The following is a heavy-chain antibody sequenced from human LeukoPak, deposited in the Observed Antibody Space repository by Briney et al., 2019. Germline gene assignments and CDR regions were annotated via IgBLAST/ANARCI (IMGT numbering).Heavy chain of an antibody. Sequence: GGSLRLSCAASGFTFSSYSMNWVRQAPGKGLEWVSSISSSSSYIYYADSVKGRFTISRDNAKNSLYLQMNSLRAEDTAVYYCARSEPRYDFWSGYYTGGFDYWGQGTLVTVSS. CDR2: ISSSSSYI. V-gene: IGHV3-21*01. J-gene: IGHJ4*02. CDR1: GFTFSSYS. D-gene: IGHD3-3*01. CDR3: ARSEPRYDFWSGYYTGGFDY.